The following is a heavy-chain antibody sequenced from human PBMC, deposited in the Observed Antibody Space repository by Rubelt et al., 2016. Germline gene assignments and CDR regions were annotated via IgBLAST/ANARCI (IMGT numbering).Heavy chain of an antibody. D-gene: IGHD1-26*01. CDR1: GGSFSGYS. CDR3: ARHDTGSFLFDF. CDR2: IDHSGNT. J-gene: IGHJ4*02. Sequence: QVQLQQWGAGLVKPSETLSLTCAVYGGSFSGYSWTWIRQPPGKGLEWLGVIDHSGNTDYIPSLKGRVSISVDTSKKQISLKMSSVTAADTAVYYCARHDTGSFLFDFWGQGTPVTVSS. V-gene: IGHV4-34*01.